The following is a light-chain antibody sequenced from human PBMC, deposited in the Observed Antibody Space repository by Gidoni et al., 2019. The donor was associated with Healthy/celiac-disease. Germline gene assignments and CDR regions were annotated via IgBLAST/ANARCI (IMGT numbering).Light chain of an antibody. Sequence: QSVLTQPPSVSAAPGQKVTISCPGSSSNIGHNYVSWYQQLPGTAPKLLIYDDNRRPSGISGRFSGSRSGTSATLDITGLQTGDEADYYCGTWDDTLSAGMFGGGTKLTVL. CDR1: SSNIGHNY. J-gene: IGLJ3*02. V-gene: IGLV1-51*01. CDR3: GTWDDTLSAGM. CDR2: DDN.